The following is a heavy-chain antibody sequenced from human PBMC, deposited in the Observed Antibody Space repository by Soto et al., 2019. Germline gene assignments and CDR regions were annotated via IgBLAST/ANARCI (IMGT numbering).Heavy chain of an antibody. V-gene: IGHV1-18*01. CDR3: ARDVMVVAATPPDY. D-gene: IGHD2-15*01. CDR2: ISAYNGNT. J-gene: IGHJ4*02. CDR1: GYTFTSYG. Sequence: GASVKVSCKASGYTFTSYGISWVLQAPGQGLEWMGWISAYNGNTNYAQKLQGRVTMTTDTSTSTAYMELRSLRSDDTAVYYCARDVMVVAATPPDYWGQGTLVTVSS.